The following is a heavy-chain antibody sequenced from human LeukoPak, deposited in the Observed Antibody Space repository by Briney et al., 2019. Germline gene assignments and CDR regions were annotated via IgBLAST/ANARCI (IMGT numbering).Heavy chain of an antibody. J-gene: IGHJ4*02. CDR2: IKQDGSEK. CDR1: GFTFSSYW. D-gene: IGHD5-24*01. V-gene: IGHV3-7*03. Sequence: GGSLRLSCAASGFTFSSYWMSWVRQAPGKGLEWVANIKQDGSEKYYVDSVKGRFTISRDNAKNSLYLQMNSLRAEDTALYYCARHRRDGYTDFDYWGQGTLVTVSS. CDR3: ARHRRDGYTDFDY.